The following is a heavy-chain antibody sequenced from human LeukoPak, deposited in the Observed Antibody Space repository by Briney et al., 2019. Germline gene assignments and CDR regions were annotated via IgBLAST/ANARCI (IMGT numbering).Heavy chain of an antibody. CDR2: IYYSGST. Sequence: SETLSLTCTVSGGSISSSSYYWGWIRQPPGKGLEWIGSIYYSGSTYYNPSLKSRVTISVDTSKNQFSLKLSSVTAADTAVYYCAATSGDYFDYWGQGTLVTVSS. CDR3: AATSGDYFDY. D-gene: IGHD3-10*01. J-gene: IGHJ4*02. CDR1: GGSISSSSYY. V-gene: IGHV4-39*07.